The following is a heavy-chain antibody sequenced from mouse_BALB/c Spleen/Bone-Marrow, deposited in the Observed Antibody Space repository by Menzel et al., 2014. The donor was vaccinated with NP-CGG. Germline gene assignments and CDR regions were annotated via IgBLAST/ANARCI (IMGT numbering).Heavy chain of an antibody. CDR2: ISSGSSTI. CDR1: GFTFSSFG. V-gene: IGHV5-17*02. Sequence: EVMLEGSGGGLLQPGGSRKLSIAASGFTFSSFGMHWVRQAPEKGLEWVAYISSGSSTIYYADTVKGRFTISRDNPKNTLFLQMTSLRSEDTAMYYCARRPLRQVYAMGYWGQGTSVPVSS. CDR3: ARRPLRQVYAMGY. D-gene: IGHD2-12*01. J-gene: IGHJ4*01.